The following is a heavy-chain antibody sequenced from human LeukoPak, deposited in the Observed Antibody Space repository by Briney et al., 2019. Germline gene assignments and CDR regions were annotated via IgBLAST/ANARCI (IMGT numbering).Heavy chain of an antibody. V-gene: IGHV3-74*01. J-gene: IGHJ4*02. CDR1: GFTFSSYW. Sequence: GGSLRLSCAASGFTFSSYWMHWVRQVPGKGLVWVARINEHGSITDYADSVKDRFTVSRDNAWNTLYLQMNSLRAEDTAVYYCAKRTYGDYGSIDYWGQGTLVTVSS. CDR3: AKRTYGDYGSIDY. CDR2: INEHGSIT. D-gene: IGHD4-17*01.